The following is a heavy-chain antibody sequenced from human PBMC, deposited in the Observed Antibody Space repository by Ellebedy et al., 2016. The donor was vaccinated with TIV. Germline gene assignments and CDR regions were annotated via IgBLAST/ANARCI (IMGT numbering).Heavy chain of an antibody. D-gene: IGHD4-17*01. CDR1: GGPITPYY. V-gene: IGHV4-59*01. CDR3: AREGALHGDYGYFFDY. CDR2: VYYTGST. Sequence: MPSETLSLTCSVSGGPITPYYWSWIRQPPGKVLEWIGYVYYTGSTEYNPSLTGRVSMSVDTANNHFSLQLTSVTAADTAVYYCAREGALHGDYGYFFDYWGQGALVIVSS. J-gene: IGHJ4*02.